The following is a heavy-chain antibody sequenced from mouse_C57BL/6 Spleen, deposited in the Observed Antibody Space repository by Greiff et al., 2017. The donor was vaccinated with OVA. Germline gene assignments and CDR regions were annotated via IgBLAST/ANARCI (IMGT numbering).Heavy chain of an antibody. V-gene: IGHV1-80*01. D-gene: IGHD1-1*01. CDR1: GYAFSSYW. CDR2: IYPGDGDT. CDR3: ARSRGSPYYFDY. Sequence: QVQLKESGAELVKPGASVKISCKASGYAFSSYWMNWVKQRPGKGLEWIGQIYPGDGDTNYNGKFKGKATLTADKSSSTAYMQLSSLTSEDSAVYFCARSRGSPYYFDYWGQGTTLTVSS. J-gene: IGHJ2*01.